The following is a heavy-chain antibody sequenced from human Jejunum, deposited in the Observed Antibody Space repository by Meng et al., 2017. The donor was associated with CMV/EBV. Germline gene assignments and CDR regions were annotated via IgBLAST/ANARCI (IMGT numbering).Heavy chain of an antibody. V-gene: IGHV1-2*02. CDR1: EYTFRDYY. CDR3: ATDGGSYLDYYFDY. CDR2: INPYTGDT. J-gene: IGHJ4*02. D-gene: IGHD3-16*01. Sequence: ASEYTFRDYYLHWVRQAPGQGLEWMGYINPYTGDTNYAQDFQGRVTMTRDTSTNTAYMELTRLRSDDTALYYCATDGGSYLDYYFDYWGQGTLVTVSS.